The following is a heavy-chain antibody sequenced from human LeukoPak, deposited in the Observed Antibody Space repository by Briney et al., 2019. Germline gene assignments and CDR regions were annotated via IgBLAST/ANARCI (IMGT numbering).Heavy chain of an antibody. D-gene: IGHD3-3*01. CDR2: ISSSSSYI. CDR1: GFTFSSYS. J-gene: IGHJ6*03. CDR3: ARGIYYDFWSGYYSPYYYYYMDV. Sequence: GGSLRLSCAASGFTFSSYSMNWVREAPGKGLEWVSSISSSSSYIYYADSVKGRFTISRDNAKNSLYLQMNSLRAEDTAVYYCARGIYYDFWSGYYSPYYYYYMDVWGKGTTVTVSS. V-gene: IGHV3-21*01.